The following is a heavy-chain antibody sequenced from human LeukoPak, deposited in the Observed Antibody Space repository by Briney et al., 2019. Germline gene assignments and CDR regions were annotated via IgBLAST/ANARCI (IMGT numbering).Heavy chain of an antibody. Sequence: PGGSLRLSCAASGFTFSSYWMHWVRQASGKGLEWVAGIMWRSGSTGYGDSVKGRFTISRDNAKKSLYLQMNGLRVEDTAFYYCTKDLTPGGADVWGQGTTVTVSS. V-gene: IGHV3-9*01. CDR2: IMWRSGST. D-gene: IGHD3-10*01. CDR3: TKDLTPGGADV. CDR1: GFTFSSYW. J-gene: IGHJ6*02.